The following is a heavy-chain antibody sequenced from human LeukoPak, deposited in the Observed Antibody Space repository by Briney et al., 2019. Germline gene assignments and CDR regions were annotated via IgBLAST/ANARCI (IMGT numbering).Heavy chain of an antibody. D-gene: IGHD3-10*01. Sequence: GASVKVSCKASGYTFTSYYMHWVRQAPGQGLEWMGIINPSGGSTSYAQKFQGRVTMTRDMSTSTVYMELSSLRSEDTAVYYCARALSPMVRGVTRWFDPWGQGTLVTVSS. CDR3: ARALSPMVRGVTRWFDP. CDR2: INPSGGST. J-gene: IGHJ5*02. V-gene: IGHV1-46*01. CDR1: GYTFTSYY.